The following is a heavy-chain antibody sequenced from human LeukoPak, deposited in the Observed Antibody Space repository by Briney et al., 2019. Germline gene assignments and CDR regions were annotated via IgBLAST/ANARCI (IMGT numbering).Heavy chain of an antibody. CDR1: GFTFTSSA. CDR3: AAKSGYYHDAFDI. J-gene: IGHJ3*02. Sequence: ASVKVSCKASGFTFTSSAVQWVRQARGQGLEWIGWIVVGSGNTNYAQKFQERVTITRDMSTSTAYMELSSLRSEDTAVYYCAAKSGYYHDAFDIWGQGTMVTVSS. CDR2: IVVGSGNT. D-gene: IGHD3-22*01. V-gene: IGHV1-58*01.